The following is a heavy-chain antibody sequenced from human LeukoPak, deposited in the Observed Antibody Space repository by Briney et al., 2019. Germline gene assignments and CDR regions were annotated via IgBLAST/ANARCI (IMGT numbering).Heavy chain of an antibody. CDR2: ISYDGSNK. CDR1: GFTFSSYA. D-gene: IGHD6-13*01. J-gene: IGHJ6*02. CDR3: ARPGIAAAGYYYYYGMDV. Sequence: PGGSLRLSCAASGFTFSSYAMHWVRQAPGKGLEWVAVISYDGSNKYYADSVKGRFTISRDNSKNTLYLQMNSLRAEDTAVYYCARPGIAAAGYYYYYGMDVWGQGTTVTVSS. V-gene: IGHV3-30-3*01.